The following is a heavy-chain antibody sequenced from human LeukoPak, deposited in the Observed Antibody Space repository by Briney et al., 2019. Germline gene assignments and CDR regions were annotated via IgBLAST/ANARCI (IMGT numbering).Heavy chain of an antibody. CDR2: IYYSGST. D-gene: IGHD2-15*01. CDR1: GGSISSGGYY. V-gene: IGHV4-31*03. J-gene: IGHJ4*02. CDR3: AVAERGSGGSWLFGY. Sequence: SQTLSLTCTVSGGSISSGGYYWSWIRQHPGKGLEWIGYIYYSGSTYYNPSLKSRVTISVDTSKNQFSLKLSSVTAADTAVYYCAVAERGSGGSWLFGYWGQGTLVTVSS.